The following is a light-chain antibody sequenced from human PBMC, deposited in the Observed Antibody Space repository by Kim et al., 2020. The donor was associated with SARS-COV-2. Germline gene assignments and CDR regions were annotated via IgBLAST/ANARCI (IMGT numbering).Light chain of an antibody. V-gene: IGLV4-69*01. CDR3: QTWGTGIRV. J-gene: IGLJ3*02. Sequence: QPVLTQSPSVSASLGASVKLTCTLSSGHSSYAIAWHQQQPEKGPRYLMKVNSDGSHSKGDGIPDRFSGSSSGAERYLTISSLQSEDEADYYCQTWGTGIRVFGGGTQLTVL. CDR1: SGHSSYA. CDR2: VNSDGSH.